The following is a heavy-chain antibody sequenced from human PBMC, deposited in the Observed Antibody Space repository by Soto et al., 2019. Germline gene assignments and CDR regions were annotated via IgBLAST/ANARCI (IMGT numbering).Heavy chain of an antibody. J-gene: IGHJ4*02. V-gene: IGHV3-30*04. CDR3: ARSFRYDSSGYYFTGVDY. D-gene: IGHD3-22*01. Sequence: GGSLRLSCAASGFTFSSYAMSWVRQAPGKGLEWVAVISYDGSNKYYADSVKGRFTISRDNSKNTLYLQMNSLRAEDTAVYYCARSFRYDSSGYYFTGVDYWGQGTLVTVSS. CDR1: GFTFSSYA. CDR2: ISYDGSNK.